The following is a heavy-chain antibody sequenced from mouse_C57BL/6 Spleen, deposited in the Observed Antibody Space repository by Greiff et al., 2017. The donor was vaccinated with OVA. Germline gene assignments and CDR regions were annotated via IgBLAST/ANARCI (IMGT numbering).Heavy chain of an antibody. V-gene: IGHV1-9*01. J-gene: IGHJ1*03. Sequence: QVHVKQSGAELMKPGASVKLSCKATGYTFTGYWIEWVKQRPGHGLEWIGEILPGSGSTNYNETFNGKATFPADTSANTADMQLSSLTTEDSAIYYCARGELLRTGSWYFDVWGTGTTVTVSS. CDR1: GYTFTGYW. CDR2: ILPGSGST. D-gene: IGHD1-2*01. CDR3: ARGELLRTGSWYFDV.